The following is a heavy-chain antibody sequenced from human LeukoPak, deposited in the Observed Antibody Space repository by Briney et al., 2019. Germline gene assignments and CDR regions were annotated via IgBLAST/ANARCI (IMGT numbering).Heavy chain of an antibody. D-gene: IGHD2-8*01. Sequence: SETLSLTCTVSGGSISSSSYYWGWIRQPPGKGLEWIGSIYYSGSTYYNPSLKSRVTISVDTSKNQFSLKLSSVTAADTAVYYCAQHRDSLKGSLYDGGQGTLVTVSS. V-gene: IGHV4-39*07. CDR3: AQHRDSLKGSLYD. J-gene: IGHJ4*02. CDR2: IYYSGST. CDR1: GGSISSSSYY.